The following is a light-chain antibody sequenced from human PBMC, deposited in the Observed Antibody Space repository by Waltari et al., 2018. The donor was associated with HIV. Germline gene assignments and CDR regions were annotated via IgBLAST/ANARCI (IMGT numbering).Light chain of an antibody. V-gene: IGKV3-15*01. CDR3: QQYSNWPLT. Sequence: EIVMTQSPATLSVSPGERATLSCRASQSVSSNLAWYQRKSGQAPMLLIYGASTRATGIPARFSGSGSGTEFTLTISSLQSEDFAVYYCQQYSNWPLTFGPGTKVDI. J-gene: IGKJ3*01. CDR2: GAS. CDR1: QSVSSN.